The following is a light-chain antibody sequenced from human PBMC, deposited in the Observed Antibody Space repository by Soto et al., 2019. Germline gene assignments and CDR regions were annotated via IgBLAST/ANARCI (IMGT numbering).Light chain of an antibody. V-gene: IGLV2-8*01. Sequence: QSVLTQPPSASGSPGQSVTISCTGTSSDVGDYNYVSWYQHQPGKAPKLMIYEVNRRPPGVPDRFSGSKSGNTASLTVSGIQAEDEADYYCTSYAEINNLILGGGTKLTVL. CDR1: SSDVGDYNY. CDR3: TSYAEINNLI. J-gene: IGLJ2*01. CDR2: EVN.